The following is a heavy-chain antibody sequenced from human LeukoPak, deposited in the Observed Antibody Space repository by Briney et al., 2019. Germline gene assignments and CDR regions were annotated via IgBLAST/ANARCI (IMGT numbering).Heavy chain of an antibody. V-gene: IGHV3-23*01. CDR3: AKDLSSGSYYPTFDY. CDR1: GFTFSSYA. J-gene: IGHJ4*02. Sequence: GGSLRLSCAASGFTFSSYAMSWVRQAPGKGLEWVSAISGSGVSTYYADSVKGRFTISRDNSKNTLYLQMNSLRAEDTAVYYCAKDLSSGSYYPTFDYWGQGTLVTVSS. CDR2: ISGSGVST. D-gene: IGHD3-10*01.